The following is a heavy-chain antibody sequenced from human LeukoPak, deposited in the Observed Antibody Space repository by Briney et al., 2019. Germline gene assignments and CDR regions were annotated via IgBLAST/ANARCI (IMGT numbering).Heavy chain of an antibody. CDR2: IYYSGST. CDR3: ARGVVWFGELLYYFDY. J-gene: IGHJ4*02. CDR1: GGSFSGYY. V-gene: IGHV4-59*01. D-gene: IGHD3-10*01. Sequence: SETLSLTCAVYGGSFSGYYWSWIRQPPGKGLEWIGYIYYSGSTNYNPSLKSRVTISVDTSKNQFSLKLSSVTAADTAVYYCARGVVWFGELLYYFDYWGQGTLVTVSS.